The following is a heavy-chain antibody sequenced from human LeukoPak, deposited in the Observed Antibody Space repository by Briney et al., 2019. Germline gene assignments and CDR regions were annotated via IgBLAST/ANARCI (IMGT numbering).Heavy chain of an antibody. CDR1: GGTFSSYA. D-gene: IGHD3/OR15-3a*01. Sequence: SVKVSCKASGGTFSSYAISWVRQAPGQGLEWMGRVIPILGIANYAQKFQGRVTITADKSTSTAYMELSSLRSEDTAVLYCAREEGMIYDYWGQGTLVTVSS. J-gene: IGHJ4*02. V-gene: IGHV1-69*04. CDR3: AREEGMIYDY. CDR2: VIPILGIA.